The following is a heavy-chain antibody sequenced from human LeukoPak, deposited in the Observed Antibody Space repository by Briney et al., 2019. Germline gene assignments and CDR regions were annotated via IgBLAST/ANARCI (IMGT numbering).Heavy chain of an antibody. CDR2: ISGSGGST. V-gene: IGHV3-23*01. Sequence: GGSLRLSYAPSGFTFSSYAMSWVRQAPGKGLEWVSGISGSGGSTYYADSVKGRFTISRDNSKNTLYLQMDSLRADDTAVYYCAKVPFSVYYDSTGYYYYFDYWGQGTLVTVSS. CDR1: GFTFSSYA. J-gene: IGHJ4*02. D-gene: IGHD3-22*01. CDR3: AKVPFSVYYDSTGYYYYFDY.